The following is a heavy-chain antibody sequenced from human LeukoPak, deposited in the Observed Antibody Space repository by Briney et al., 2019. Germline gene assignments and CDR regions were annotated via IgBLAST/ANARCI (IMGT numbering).Heavy chain of an antibody. V-gene: IGHV1-2*02. CDR2: INPNTAGT. Sequence: GASVKVSCKASGYTFTGYYFHWVRQAPGQGLEWMGWINPNTAGTNYAQKFLGRVTLTWDSSISTAYMELKRLTSDDTAVYYCATSDGDYTAGYYYYMGVWGKGTSVTVSS. J-gene: IGHJ6*03. D-gene: IGHD4-17*01. CDR3: ATSDGDYTAGYYYYMGV. CDR1: GYTFTGYY.